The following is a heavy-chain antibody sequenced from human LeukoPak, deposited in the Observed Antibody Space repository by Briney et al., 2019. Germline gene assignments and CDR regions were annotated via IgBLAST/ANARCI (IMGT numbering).Heavy chain of an antibody. Sequence: SETLSLTCAVYGGSFSDYYWTWIRQPPGKGLEWIGEINHRGSTHYNPSLKSRVTISVDTSKKQFSLKLSSVTAADTAVYYCAHFKGGSFDFWGQGTMVTVSS. J-gene: IGHJ3*01. V-gene: IGHV4-34*01. CDR2: INHRGST. D-gene: IGHD1-26*01. CDR3: AHFKGGSFDF. CDR1: GGSFSDYY.